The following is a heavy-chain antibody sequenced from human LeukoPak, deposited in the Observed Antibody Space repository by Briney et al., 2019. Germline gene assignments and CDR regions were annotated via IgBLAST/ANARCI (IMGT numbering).Heavy chain of an antibody. Sequence: GSLKISCKAPGNSFSSYWIGWVRQTPEKGLELMGIIFPGDSDTRYSPSFQGQVTMSADKSITTAYLQWSSLKASDTAMYYCARLTSLVAPLDYWGQGTLVTVSS. CDR2: IFPGDSDT. D-gene: IGHD5/OR15-5a*01. CDR3: ARLTSLVAPLDY. V-gene: IGHV5-51*01. J-gene: IGHJ4*02. CDR1: GNSFSSYW.